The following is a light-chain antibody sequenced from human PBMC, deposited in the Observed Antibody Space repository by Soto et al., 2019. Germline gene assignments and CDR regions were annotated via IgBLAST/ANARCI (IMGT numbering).Light chain of an antibody. CDR1: QDISNY. CDR2: DAS. CDR3: QQYDNLPRLT. V-gene: IGKV1-33*01. Sequence: DIHMTQSPSSLSASVGDRVTITCPASQDISNYLNWYQQKPGKAPKLLIYDASNLETGVPSRFSGSGSGTDFTFTISSLQPEDIATYYCQQYDNLPRLTFGGGTKVDIK. J-gene: IGKJ4*01.